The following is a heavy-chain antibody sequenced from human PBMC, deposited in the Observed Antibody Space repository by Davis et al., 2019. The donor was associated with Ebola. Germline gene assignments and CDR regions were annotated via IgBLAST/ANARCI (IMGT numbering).Heavy chain of an antibody. D-gene: IGHD2-2*01. CDR3: ARVGYCSSTSCFLYYYYGMDV. CDR1: GFTFSSYA. CDR2: INSDGSST. V-gene: IGHV3-74*01. Sequence: GESLKISCAASGFTFSSYAMSWVRQAPGKGLVWVSRINSDGSSTSYADSVKGRFTISRDNAKNTLYLQMNSLRAEDTAVYYCARVGYCSSTSCFLYYYYGMDVWGQGTTVTVSS. J-gene: IGHJ6*02.